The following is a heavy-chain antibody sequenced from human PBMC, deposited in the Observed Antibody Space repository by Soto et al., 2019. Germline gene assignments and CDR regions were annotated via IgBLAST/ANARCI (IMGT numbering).Heavy chain of an antibody. CDR1: GGSISSYY. CDR2: IYYSGST. D-gene: IGHD3-3*01. Sequence: ETLSLTCTVSGGSISSYYWSWIRQPPGKGLEWIGYIYYSGSTNYNPSLKSRVTISVDTSKNQFSLKLSSVTAADTAVYYCARDVGRYYDFWSGYYTGGWNWFDPWGQGTLVTVSS. J-gene: IGHJ5*02. CDR3: ARDVGRYYDFWSGYYTGGWNWFDP. V-gene: IGHV4-59*01.